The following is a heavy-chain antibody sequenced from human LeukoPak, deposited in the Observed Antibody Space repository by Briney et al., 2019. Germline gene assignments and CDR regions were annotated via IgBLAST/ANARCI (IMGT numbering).Heavy chain of an antibody. V-gene: IGHV3-23*01. J-gene: IGHJ4*02. D-gene: IGHD4-17*01. CDR1: GFTFTNYA. CDR2: ISGSGSSA. CDR3: AKGREPYGDSRFDY. Sequence: GGSLRLAWAASGFTFTNYAMSWVRQAPGKRLEWVSTISGSGSSAYYADSVKGRFTISRDNSENTLYLKMNSLRVEDTAVYYCAKGREPYGDSRFDYWGQGTLVTVSS.